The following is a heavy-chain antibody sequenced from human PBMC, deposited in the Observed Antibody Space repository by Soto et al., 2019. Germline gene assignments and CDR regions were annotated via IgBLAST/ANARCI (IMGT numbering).Heavy chain of an antibody. CDR2: IYHSGST. V-gene: IGHV4-38-2*02. CDR3: ARDQFSLEWLIGDFDI. CDR1: GYSISSGYY. D-gene: IGHD3-3*01. J-gene: IGHJ3*02. Sequence: PSDTLCLTCALSGYSISSGYYWGWIRQPPGKGLEWIGGIYHSGSTYYNPSLKSRVTISVDTSKNQFYLKLSSVTAADTAVYYCARDQFSLEWLIGDFDIWGKGPMVT.